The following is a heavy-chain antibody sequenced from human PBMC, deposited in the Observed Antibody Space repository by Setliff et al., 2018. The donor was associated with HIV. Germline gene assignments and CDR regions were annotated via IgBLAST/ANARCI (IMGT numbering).Heavy chain of an antibody. CDR3: ARDVSWRVRTYIDY. D-gene: IGHD3-3*01. CDR2: ISGSGGST. CDR1: GFTFSNYA. V-gene: IGHV3-23*01. Sequence: GGSLRLSCAASGFTFSNYAMSWVRQAPGKGLEWVSGISGSGGSTHYADSVKGRFTISRDNAKNSLYLQMNSLTAEDTAVYYCARDVSWRVRTYIDYWGQGALVTVSS. J-gene: IGHJ4*02.